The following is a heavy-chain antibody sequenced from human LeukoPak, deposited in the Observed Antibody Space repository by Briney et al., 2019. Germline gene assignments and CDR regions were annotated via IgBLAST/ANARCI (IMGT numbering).Heavy chain of an antibody. Sequence: ASVKVSCKASGGTFSSYAISWVRQAPGQGLEWMGRIIPILGIANYAQKFQGRVTITADKSTSTAYMELSSLRSEDTAVYYCATEYYDFWSGYSSWGQGTLVTVSS. CDR2: IIPILGIA. J-gene: IGHJ5*02. D-gene: IGHD3-3*01. CDR1: GGTFSSYA. CDR3: ATEYYDFWSGYSS. V-gene: IGHV1-69*04.